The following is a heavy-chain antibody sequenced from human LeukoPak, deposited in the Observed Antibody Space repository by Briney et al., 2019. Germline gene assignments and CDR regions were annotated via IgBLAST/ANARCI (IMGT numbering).Heavy chain of an antibody. J-gene: IGHJ4*02. CDR3: ARYKRGRRSSWYYDY. CDR2: INPNSGGT. D-gene: IGHD6-13*01. V-gene: IGHV1-2*02. CDR1: GYTFTGYY. Sequence: ASVKVSCKASGYTFTGYYMHWVRQAPGQGLEWMGWINPNSGGTNYAQKFQGRVTMTRDTSISTAYMELSRLRSDDTAVYYCARYKRGRRSSWYYDYWGQGTLVTVSS.